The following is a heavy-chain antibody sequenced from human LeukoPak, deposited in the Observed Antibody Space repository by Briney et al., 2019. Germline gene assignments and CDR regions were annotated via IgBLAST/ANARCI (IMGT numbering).Heavy chain of an antibody. D-gene: IGHD6-13*01. V-gene: IGHV3-33*01. CDR3: ARGRGKGSWYFPY. Sequence: GRSLRLSCAASGFTFSSYGMHWVRQAPGKGLEWVAVIWYDGSNKYYVDSVKGRFTISRDNSKNTLYLQMNSLRAEDTAVYYCARGRGKGSWYFPYWGQGTLVTVSS. CDR1: GFTFSSYG. J-gene: IGHJ4*02. CDR2: IWYDGSNK.